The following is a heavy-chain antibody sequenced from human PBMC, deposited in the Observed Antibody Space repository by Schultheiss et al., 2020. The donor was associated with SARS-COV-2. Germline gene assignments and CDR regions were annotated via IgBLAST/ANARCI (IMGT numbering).Heavy chain of an antibody. Sequence: SETLSLTCAVYGGSFSGYYWSWIRQPPGKGLEWIGEINHSGSTYYNPSLKSRVTISVDTSKNQFSLKLSSVTAADTAVYYCARQGGLWWLYHYYYGMDVWGQGTTVTVSS. CDR3: ARQGGLWWLYHYYYGMDV. D-gene: IGHD2-21*01. CDR2: INHSGST. CDR1: GGSFSGYY. J-gene: IGHJ6*02. V-gene: IGHV4-34*01.